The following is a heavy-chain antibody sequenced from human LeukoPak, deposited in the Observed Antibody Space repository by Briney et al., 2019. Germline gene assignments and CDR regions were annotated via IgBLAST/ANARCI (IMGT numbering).Heavy chain of an antibody. D-gene: IGHD3-16*02. Sequence: GGSLRLSCAAPGFTFSSYGMTWVRQAPGKGLEWVAFIRDSGGKKYYADSVKGRFTISRDNSKNTLYLQMNSLRAEDTAVYYCAKRREGYVWGSYRYGYYFAYWGQGTLVTVSS. CDR2: IRDSGGKK. J-gene: IGHJ4*02. V-gene: IGHV3-30*02. CDR3: AKRREGYVWGSYRYGYYFAY. CDR1: GFTFSSYG.